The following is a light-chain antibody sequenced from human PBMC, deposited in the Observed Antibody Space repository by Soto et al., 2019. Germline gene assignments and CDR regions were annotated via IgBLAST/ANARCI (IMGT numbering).Light chain of an antibody. CDR2: GAS. CDR1: QSVSST. V-gene: IGKV3-15*01. CDR3: QQYNNLPLT. J-gene: IGKJ4*01. Sequence: EMVMSKSAATLSVCPGEGGTVSCSCSQSVSSTLAWYQQKPGQAPRLLIYGASTRATGIPARFSGSGSGTEFTLTISSLQSQDFAVYYCQQYNNLPLTFGGGTKVDI.